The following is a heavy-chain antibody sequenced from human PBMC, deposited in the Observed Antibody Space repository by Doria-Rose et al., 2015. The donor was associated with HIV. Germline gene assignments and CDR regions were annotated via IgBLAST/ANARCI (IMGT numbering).Heavy chain of an antibody. CDR2: IYSSGST. J-gene: IGHJ6*03. CDR1: SYY. Sequence: SYYWNWIRQPPGKGLEWIGHIYSSGSTHYNSSLKSRVTISIDTSKNQFSLKLSSVTAADTAVYYCARFRPSRGIYYSLDVWGKGTTVTVSS. V-gene: IGHV4-4*09. D-gene: IGHD3-10*01. CDR3: ARFRPSRGIYYSLDV.